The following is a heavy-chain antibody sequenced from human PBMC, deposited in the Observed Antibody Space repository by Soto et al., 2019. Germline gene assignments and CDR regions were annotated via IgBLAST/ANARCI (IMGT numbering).Heavy chain of an antibody. CDR3: ARGESMGYSSSSLDS. Sequence: QVQLVQSGAEVRKPGSSVKVSCKASGGTFSATYPITWVRQAPGQGLEWMGRIVPMFGTVNYAQRFQGRVTFTSDESTRTASMELRSLTSEDTAIYYCARGESMGYSSSSLDSWGQGTLVTVSS. D-gene: IGHD4-4*01. V-gene: IGHV1-69*01. CDR1: GGTFSATYP. J-gene: IGHJ4*02. CDR2: IVPMFGTV.